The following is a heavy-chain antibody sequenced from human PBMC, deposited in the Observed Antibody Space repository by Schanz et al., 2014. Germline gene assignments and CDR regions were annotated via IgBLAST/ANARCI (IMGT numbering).Heavy chain of an antibody. D-gene: IGHD2-15*01. Sequence: EVHLLESGGGLVQPGGSLRLSCAASGFTFSNHALSWVRQAPGKGLEWVSGIGGSGDSTHYADSVKGRFIISRDNSKNTLYLQVNSLRAEDTAVYYCAKAGDFVVVPAALDYYHGMDVWGQGTTVTVSS. J-gene: IGHJ6*02. CDR1: GFTFSNHA. CDR3: AKAGDFVVVPAALDYYHGMDV. CDR2: IGGSGDST. V-gene: IGHV3-23*01.